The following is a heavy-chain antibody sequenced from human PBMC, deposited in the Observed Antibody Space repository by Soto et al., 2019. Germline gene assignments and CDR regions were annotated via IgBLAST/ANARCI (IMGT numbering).Heavy chain of an antibody. J-gene: IGHJ3*02. CDR2: INHSGST. V-gene: IGHV4-34*01. CDR3: ARGITGTTDDAFDI. Sequence: SETLSLTCAVYGGSFSGYYWSWIRQPPGKGLEWIGEINHSGSTNYNPSLKSRVTISVDTSKNQFSLKLSSVTAADTAVYYCARGITGTTDDAFDIWGQGTMVT. CDR1: GGSFSGYY. D-gene: IGHD1-7*01.